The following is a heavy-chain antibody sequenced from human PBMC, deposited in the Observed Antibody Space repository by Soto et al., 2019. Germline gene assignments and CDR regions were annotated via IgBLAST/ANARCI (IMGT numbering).Heavy chain of an antibody. Sequence: SGPTLVNPTQTLTLTCTFSGFSLSTSGMCVSWIRQPPGKALEWLALIDWDDDKYYSTSLKTRLTISKDTSKNQVVLTMTNMDPVDTATYYCARALGGGSYYRSGNYFDYWGQGTLVTVSS. D-gene: IGHD1-26*01. CDR2: IDWDDDK. CDR1: GFSLSTSGMC. J-gene: IGHJ4*02. CDR3: ARALGGGSYYRSGNYFDY. V-gene: IGHV2-70*01.